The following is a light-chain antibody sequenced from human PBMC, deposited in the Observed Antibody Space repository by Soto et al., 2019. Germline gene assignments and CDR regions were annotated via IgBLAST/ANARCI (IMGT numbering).Light chain of an antibody. V-gene: IGLV2-14*02. J-gene: IGLJ1*01. CDR3: SSYTSSSTYV. Sequence: QSAPTQPASVSGSPGQSITISCTGTSSDVGGYNLVSWYQQYPGKAPKLMIYEVRNRPSGVSNRFSGSKSGNTASLTISGLQAEDEADYYCSSYTSSSTYVFGTGTKLTVL. CDR2: EVR. CDR1: SSDVGGYNL.